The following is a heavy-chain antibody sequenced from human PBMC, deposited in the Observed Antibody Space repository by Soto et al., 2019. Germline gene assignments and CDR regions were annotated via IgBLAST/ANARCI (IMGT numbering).Heavy chain of an antibody. CDR3: TRVVSYDAFDV. Sequence: GGSLRPSCTASGFTFGDYAMSWVRQAPWKGLEWLVFIRSKAYGGTTEYAASVKGRFTISRDDSKSIAYLQMNSLKTEDTAVYYCTRVVSYDAFDVWAQGTIVTFSS. J-gene: IGHJ3*01. CDR2: IRSKAYGGTT. V-gene: IGHV3-49*04. CDR1: GFTFGDYA.